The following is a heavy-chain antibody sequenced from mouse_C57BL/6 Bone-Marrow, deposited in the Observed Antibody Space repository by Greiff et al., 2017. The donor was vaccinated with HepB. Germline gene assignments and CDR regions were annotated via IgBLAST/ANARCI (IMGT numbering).Heavy chain of an antibody. CDR3: AKNFPYYYGSSLAY. J-gene: IGHJ3*01. Sequence: VQLQESGPGLVQPSQRLSITCTVSGFSFTSYGVHWVRQSPGKGLEWLGVIWRGGSTDYNAAFMSRLSITKDNSKSQVFFKMNSLQADDTAIYYCAKNFPYYYGSSLAYWGQGTLVTVSA. CDR2: IWRGGST. CDR1: GFSFTSYG. V-gene: IGHV2-5*01. D-gene: IGHD1-1*01.